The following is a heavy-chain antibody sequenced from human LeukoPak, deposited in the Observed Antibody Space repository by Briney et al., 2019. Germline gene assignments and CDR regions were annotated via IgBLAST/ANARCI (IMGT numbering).Heavy chain of an antibody. CDR3: AKGAFGSGWSSFDY. CDR2: ISWNSGGI. CDR1: GFTFDDYA. V-gene: IGHV3-9*01. J-gene: IGHJ4*02. Sequence: GRSLRLSCAASGFTFDDYAMHWVRQAPGKGLEWVSGISWNSGGIGYADSVKGRFTISRDNAKNSLYLQMNSLRAEDTALYYCAKGAFGSGWSSFDYWGQGTLVTVSS. D-gene: IGHD6-19*01.